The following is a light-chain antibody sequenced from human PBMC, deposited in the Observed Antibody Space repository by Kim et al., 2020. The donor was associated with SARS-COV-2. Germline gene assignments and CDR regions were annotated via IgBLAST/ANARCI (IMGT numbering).Light chain of an antibody. Sequence: QPITFSSTGTSSAVGGYNYVSWYQQHPGKAPKLMIYDVSNRPSGVSNRFSGSKSGNTASLTISGLQAEDEADYYCSSYTSSSTRVFGGGTQLTVL. J-gene: IGLJ3*02. CDR3: SSYTSSSTRV. CDR1: SSAVGGYNY. V-gene: IGLV2-14*03. CDR2: DVS.